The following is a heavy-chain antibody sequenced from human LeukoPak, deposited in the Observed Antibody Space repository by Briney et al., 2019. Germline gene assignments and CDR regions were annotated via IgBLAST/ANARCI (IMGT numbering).Heavy chain of an antibody. CDR3: ATGASLIVGLMAWDY. V-gene: IGHV3-7*01. D-gene: IGHD1-26*01. Sequence: GGSLRLSCAASGFTFSTYWMSWVRQAPGKGLEWVANIKHDGSEKYYVDSVKGRFTISRDNAKNSLYLQMNNLRAEDMAVYYCATGASLIVGLMAWDYWGQGTLVTVSS. J-gene: IGHJ4*02. CDR2: IKHDGSEK. CDR1: GFTFSTYW.